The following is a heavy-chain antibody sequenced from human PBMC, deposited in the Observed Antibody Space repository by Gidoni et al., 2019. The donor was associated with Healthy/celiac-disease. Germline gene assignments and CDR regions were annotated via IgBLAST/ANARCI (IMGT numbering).Heavy chain of an antibody. Sequence: QVQLVQSGAEVKKPGSSVKVSCKASGGTFSSYAIRWVRQSPGPGLEWMGGSIPIFVTANYAQNFQGRVTITADESTSTAYMELSSLRSEDTALYYCAGGPGELTGYWYFDLWGRGTLVTVSS. CDR3: AGGPGELTGYWYFDL. CDR2: SIPIFVTA. V-gene: IGHV1-69*01. CDR1: GGTFSSYA. D-gene: IGHD1-20*01. J-gene: IGHJ2*01.